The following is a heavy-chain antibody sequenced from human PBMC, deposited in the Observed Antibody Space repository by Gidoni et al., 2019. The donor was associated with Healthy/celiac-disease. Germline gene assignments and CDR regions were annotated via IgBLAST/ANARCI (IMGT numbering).Heavy chain of an antibody. Sequence: QLQLQESGPGLVKPSETLSLTCTVSGGSISSSSYYWGWIRQPPGKGLEWIGSIYYSGSTYYNPSRQSRVTISVDTSKNQFSLKLSPVTAADTAVYYCARLGSYDYYYYGMDVWGQGTTVTVSS. V-gene: IGHV4-39*01. J-gene: IGHJ6*02. CDR2: IYYSGST. D-gene: IGHD2-15*01. CDR3: ARLGSYDYYYYGMDV. CDR1: GGSISSSSYY.